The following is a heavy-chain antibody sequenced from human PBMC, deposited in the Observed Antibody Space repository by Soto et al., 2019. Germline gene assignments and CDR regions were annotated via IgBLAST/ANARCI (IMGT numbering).Heavy chain of an antibody. CDR3: SRDGGDYSSSSAYFDY. CDR2: IYYSGST. CDR1: GASITSGDYY. J-gene: IGHJ4*02. Sequence: SETLSLTCIVSGASITSGDYYWSWIRQPPGEGLEWIGYIYYSGSTYYNPSLKRRVTISVDTSKNQFSLKLSSVTAADTAVYYCSRDGGDYSSSSAYFDYWGQGALVTVSS. D-gene: IGHD6-6*01. V-gene: IGHV4-30-4*01.